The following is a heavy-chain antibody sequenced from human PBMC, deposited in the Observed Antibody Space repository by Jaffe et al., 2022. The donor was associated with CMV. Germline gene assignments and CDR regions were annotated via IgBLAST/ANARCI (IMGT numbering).Heavy chain of an antibody. D-gene: IGHD3-10*01. J-gene: IGHJ4*02. CDR3: ARVAIMVRGVPFDY. Sequence: EVQLVESGGGLVQPGGSLRLSCAASGFTFSSYEMNWVRQAPGKGLEWVSYISSSGSTIYYADSVKGRFTISRDNAKNSLYLQMNSLRAEDTAVYYCARVAIMVRGVPFDYWGQGTLVTVSS. V-gene: IGHV3-48*03. CDR2: ISSSGSTI. CDR1: GFTFSSYE.